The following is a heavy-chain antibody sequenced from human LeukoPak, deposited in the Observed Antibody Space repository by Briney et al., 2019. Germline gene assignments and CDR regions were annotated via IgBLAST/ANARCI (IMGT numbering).Heavy chain of an antibody. D-gene: IGHD6-19*01. J-gene: IGHJ4*02. CDR1: GGSISSSSYY. Sequence: SETLSLTCTVSGGSISSSSYYWGWIRQPLGKGLEWIGSIYYSGSTYYNPSLKSRVTISVDTSKNQFSLKLSSVTAADTAVYYCARDLAVAGTGAFDYWGQGTLVTVSS. CDR2: IYYSGST. V-gene: IGHV4-39*07. CDR3: ARDLAVAGTGAFDY.